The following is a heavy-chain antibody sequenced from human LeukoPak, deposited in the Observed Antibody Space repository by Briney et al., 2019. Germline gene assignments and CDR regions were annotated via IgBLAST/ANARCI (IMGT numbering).Heavy chain of an antibody. CDR1: GFTLSRYA. Sequence: GRSLRLSCAASGFTLSRYAVHWVRQAPGKGLEWVAVISYDGANKYHADSVKGRFTISRDNSRNTLYLQMNSLRLDDTAVYYCARVPQYDNSGTFDYWGQGTLVTVSS. J-gene: IGHJ4*02. CDR2: ISYDGANK. D-gene: IGHD1-26*01. CDR3: ARVPQYDNSGTFDY. V-gene: IGHV3-30-3*01.